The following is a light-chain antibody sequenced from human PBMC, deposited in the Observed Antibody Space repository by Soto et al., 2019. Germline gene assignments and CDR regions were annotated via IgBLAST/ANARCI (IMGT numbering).Light chain of an antibody. CDR1: QSLNNN. CDR3: QQYNKWPPYT. V-gene: IGKV3-15*01. CDR2: GAS. Sequence: EIVMTHSPATLSVSPGERATLSCRASQSLNNNLAWYQQKPGQAPRLLIYGASTRATGIPARFSGSGPGTEFSLTISSLQSEDFAVYYCQQYNKWPPYTFGQGTKLEIK. J-gene: IGKJ2*01.